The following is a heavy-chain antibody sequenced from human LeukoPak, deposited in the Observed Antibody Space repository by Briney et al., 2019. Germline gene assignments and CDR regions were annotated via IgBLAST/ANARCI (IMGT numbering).Heavy chain of an antibody. CDR3: AGHHPRNTVDF. D-gene: IGHD2/OR15-2a*01. Sequence: SQTLSLTCAVSGGSISSGGYAWSWIRQPPGKGLERIAYISDIGSINYNPSLKSRVTISLDTSKNQFSLKLSSVTAADTAVYYCAGHHPRNTVDFWGQGTLVTVSS. CDR2: ISDIGSI. V-gene: IGHV4-30-4*07. CDR1: GGSISSGGYA. J-gene: IGHJ4*02.